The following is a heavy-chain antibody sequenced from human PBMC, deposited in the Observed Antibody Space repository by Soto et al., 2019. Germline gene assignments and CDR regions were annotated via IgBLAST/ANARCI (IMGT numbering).Heavy chain of an antibody. V-gene: IGHV1-18*01. CDR3: ARGYYYGSGSPTPGCMDV. Sequence: QVHLVQSGAEVKKPGASVKVSCKASGYTFTNYDINWVRQAPGQGLEWMGWISTYTGNTNYAQKLQGRVTMTTDTSTSTAYMELRSLRSDDTAVYYCARGYYYGSGSPTPGCMDVWGQGTTVTVSS. CDR2: ISTYTGNT. CDR1: GYTFTNYD. D-gene: IGHD3-10*01. J-gene: IGHJ6*02.